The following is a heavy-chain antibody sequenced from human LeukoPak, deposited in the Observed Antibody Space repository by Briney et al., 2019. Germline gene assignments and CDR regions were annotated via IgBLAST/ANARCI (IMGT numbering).Heavy chain of an antibody. J-gene: IGHJ6*03. V-gene: IGHV3-21*01. Sequence: GGSLRLSCAASGFTFSSYSMNWVRQAPGKGLEWVSSISSSSSYIYYADSVKGRFTISRDNAKNSLYLQMNSLRAEDTAVYYCARGSPYSSSWPQGGYYYMDVWGKGTTVTVSS. CDR3: ARGSPYSSSWPQGGYYYMDV. CDR2: ISSSSSYI. D-gene: IGHD6-13*01. CDR1: GFTFSSYS.